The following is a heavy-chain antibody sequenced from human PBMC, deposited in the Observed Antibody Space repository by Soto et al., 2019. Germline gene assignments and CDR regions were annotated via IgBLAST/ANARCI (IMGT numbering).Heavy chain of an antibody. D-gene: IGHD3-9*01. J-gene: IGHJ3*02. V-gene: IGHV4-4*02. CDR1: GASFSSGAYYW. Sequence: SETLSLTCTVSGASFSSGAYYWWAWVRQAPGKGLEWIGEIDHSGSTNYNPSLNSRVTISLDRSKNQFSLKLSSVAAADTAVYYCARGIFYAFDIWGQGTMVTVS. CDR2: IDHSGST. CDR3: ARGIFYAFDI.